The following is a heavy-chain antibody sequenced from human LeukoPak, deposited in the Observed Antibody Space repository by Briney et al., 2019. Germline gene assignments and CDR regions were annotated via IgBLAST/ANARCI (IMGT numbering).Heavy chain of an antibody. D-gene: IGHD3-10*01. J-gene: IGHJ5*02. V-gene: IGHV3-23*01. CDR1: GFTFRSYG. CDR3: ARDSGGWFDP. Sequence: GGSLRLSCAASGFTFRSYGMTWVRQAPGKGLEWVSAISGSGDSTYYADSVKGRFTISRDNSRNTLYLQMNSLRAEDTAVYYCARDSGGWFDPWGQGTLVTVSS. CDR2: ISGSGDST.